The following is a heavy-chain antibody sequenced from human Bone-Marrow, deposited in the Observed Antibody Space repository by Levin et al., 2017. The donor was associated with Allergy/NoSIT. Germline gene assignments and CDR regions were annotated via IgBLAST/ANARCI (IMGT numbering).Heavy chain of an antibody. V-gene: IGHV4-59*01. D-gene: IGHD3-10*01. CDR3: ARGSGPGGAVDYYMDV. J-gene: IGHJ6*03. CDR2: IYYSGST. Sequence: SQTLSLTCTVSGGSISSYYWSWIRQPPGKGLEWIGYIYYSGSTNYNPSLKSRVTISVDTSKNQFSLKLSSVTAADTAVYYCARGSGPGGAVDYYMDVWGKGTTVTVSS. CDR1: GGSISSYY.